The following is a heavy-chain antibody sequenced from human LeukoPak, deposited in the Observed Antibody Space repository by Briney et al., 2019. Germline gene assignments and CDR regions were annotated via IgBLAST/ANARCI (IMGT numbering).Heavy chain of an antibody. CDR1: GFTFSSYW. CDR3: ARSVYDFWSGYYP. J-gene: IGHJ5*02. D-gene: IGHD3-3*01. Sequence: GGSLRLSCAASGFTFSSYWMSWVRQAPGKGLEWVANIKQDGSEKYYVDSVKGRFTISRDNAKNSLYLQMNSLRAEDTAVYYCARSVYDFWSGYYPWGQGTLVTVSS. CDR2: IKQDGSEK. V-gene: IGHV3-7*01.